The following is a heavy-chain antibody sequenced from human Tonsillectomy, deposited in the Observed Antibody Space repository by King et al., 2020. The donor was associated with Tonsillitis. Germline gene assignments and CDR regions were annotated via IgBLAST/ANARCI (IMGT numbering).Heavy chain of an antibody. J-gene: IGHJ4*02. CDR3: AGGIMTTAPLEY. Sequence: VQLQQWGAGLLKPSETLSLTCAVYGGSFSGYYWSWIRQPPGKGLEWIGEINHSGGSTYNPSLKGRVTISLDTSKNQFSLRLSSVTAADSAVYYCAGGIMTTAPLEYWGQGTLVTVSS. D-gene: IGHD4-17*01. V-gene: IGHV4-34*01. CDR1: GGSFSGYY. CDR2: INHSGGS.